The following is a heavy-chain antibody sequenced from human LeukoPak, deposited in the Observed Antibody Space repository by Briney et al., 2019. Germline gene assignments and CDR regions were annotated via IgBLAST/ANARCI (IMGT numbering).Heavy chain of an antibody. V-gene: IGHV3-23*01. CDR3: ARGRRTDFHYYNYMDV. CDR2: IVGSDDST. J-gene: IGHJ6*03. CDR1: GFSFSSHA. D-gene: IGHD3-3*01. Sequence: GGSLRLSCVASGFSFSSHAMNWVRQGAGKGPEWVSGIVGSDDSTYHADPVRGRFTISRDNSKNTLYLHMNSLSGEDTAVYYCARGRRTDFHYYNYMDVWGKGTAVTVSS.